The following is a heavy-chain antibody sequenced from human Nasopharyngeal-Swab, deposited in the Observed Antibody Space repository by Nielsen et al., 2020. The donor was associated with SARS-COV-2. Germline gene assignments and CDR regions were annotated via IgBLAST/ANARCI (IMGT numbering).Heavy chain of an antibody. CDR2: INDGGYAS. J-gene: IGHJ4*02. CDR3: AIIAAAGTHY. D-gene: IGHD6-13*01. V-gene: IGHV3-23*01. CDR1: GFSFSGSA. Sequence: GGSLRLSCVASGFSFSGSAMSWVRQAPGKGLEWVAAINDGGYASFYANSVRGRFTISRDNAKNTLYLQMNSLRAEDTAVYYCAIIAAAGTHYWGQGTLVTVSS.